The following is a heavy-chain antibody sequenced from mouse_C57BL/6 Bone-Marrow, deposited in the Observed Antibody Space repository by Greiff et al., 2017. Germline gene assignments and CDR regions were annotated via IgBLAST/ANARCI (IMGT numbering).Heavy chain of an antibody. J-gene: IGHJ3*01. CDR3: ASYYYGSSG. V-gene: IGHV5-6*01. CDR1: GFTFSSYG. CDR2: ISSGGSYT. D-gene: IGHD1-1*01. Sequence: EVQLVESGGDLVKPGGSLKLSCAASGFTFSSYGMSWVRQTPDKRLEWVATISSGGSYTYDQDSVQGRVTISRDNAKNTRYLQMSSLTSEDTAMDYCASYYYGSSGWGQGTRVTVSA.